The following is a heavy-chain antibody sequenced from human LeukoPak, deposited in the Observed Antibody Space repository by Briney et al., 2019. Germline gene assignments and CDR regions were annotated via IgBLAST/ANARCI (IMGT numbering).Heavy chain of an antibody. Sequence: SETLSLTCTVSGGSISSYYWSWIRQPPGKGLEWIGYIYYSGSTNYNPSLKSRVTISVDTSKNQFSLKLSSVTAADTAVYYCSRVRNSGYSYGYYYFDYWGPGSLVNGS. CDR1: GGSISSYY. CDR3: SRVRNSGYSYGYYYFDY. J-gene: IGHJ4*02. CDR2: IYYSGST. D-gene: IGHD5-18*01. V-gene: IGHV4-59*01.